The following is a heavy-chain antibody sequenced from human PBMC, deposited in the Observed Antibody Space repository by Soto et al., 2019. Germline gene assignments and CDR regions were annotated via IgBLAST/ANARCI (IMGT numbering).Heavy chain of an antibody. V-gene: IGHV1-69*13. J-gene: IGHJ3*02. CDR2: IIPIFGTA. D-gene: IGHD3-16*02. CDR1: GGTFSSYA. Sequence: SVKVSCKASGGTFSSYAISWVRQAPGQGLEWMGGIIPIFGTANYAQKFQGRVTITADGSTSTAYMELSSLRSEDTAVYYCAREFAGIVAFDIWGQGTMVTVSS. CDR3: AREFAGIVAFDI.